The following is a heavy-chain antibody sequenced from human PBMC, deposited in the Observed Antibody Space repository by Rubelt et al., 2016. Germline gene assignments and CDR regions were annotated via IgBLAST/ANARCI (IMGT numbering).Heavy chain of an antibody. Sequence: QVRLQESGPGLVKPSETLSLTCTVSGGSISPYYWTWIRQPPGKGLEWIGYIYYSGSTSYNPSLKSRVTISLDTSKNQFSLKLIFATAADTAVYYCARHASGANSYYDYWGQGTLVTVSS. V-gene: IGHV4-59*08. CDR1: GGSISPYY. CDR3: ARHASGANSYYDY. CDR2: IYYSGST. D-gene: IGHD4-11*01. J-gene: IGHJ4*02.